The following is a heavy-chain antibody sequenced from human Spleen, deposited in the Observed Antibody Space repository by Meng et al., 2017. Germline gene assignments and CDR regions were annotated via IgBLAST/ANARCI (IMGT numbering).Heavy chain of an antibody. CDR3: ARGTPGRSYCDY. V-gene: IGHV1-18*01. CDR2: LGAHDGDT. J-gene: IGHJ4*02. CDR1: GGTLSSYP. Sequence: QVQLVQSGAEVKKPGSSLKVSCKASGGTLSSYPIAWVRQAPGQGLEWMAWLGAHDGDTSHAPRFQGRVTVTADTATATAYMELRSLRSDDTAVYYCARGTPGRSYCDYWGPGTLVTVSS. D-gene: IGHD3-10*01.